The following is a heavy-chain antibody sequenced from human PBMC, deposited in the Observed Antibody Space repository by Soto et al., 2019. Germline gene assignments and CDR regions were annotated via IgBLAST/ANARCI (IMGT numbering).Heavy chain of an antibody. CDR2: IYYSGST. CDR1: GGSISSSSYY. V-gene: IGHV4-39*01. Sequence: SETLSLTCTVSGGSISSSSYYWGWIRQPPGRGLEWIGSIYYSGSTYYNPSLKSRVTISVDTSKNQFSLKLSSVTAADTAVYYCASTPGYCSGGSCYSLYYFGLHVCGQGSVVT. D-gene: IGHD2-15*01. CDR3: ASTPGYCSGGSCYSLYYFGLHV. J-gene: IGHJ6*01.